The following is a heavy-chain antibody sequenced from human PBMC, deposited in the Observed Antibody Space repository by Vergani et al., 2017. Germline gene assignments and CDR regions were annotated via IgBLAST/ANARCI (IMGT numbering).Heavy chain of an antibody. J-gene: IGHJ4*02. CDR2: ISGSGGST. CDR3: AKAGVWQLIFDY. Sequence: EVQLLESGGGLVQPGGSLRLSCAASGFTFSSYAMSWVRQAPGKGLEWVSAISGSGGSTYYADSVKGRFTISRDNSKNTLYRQMNSLRAEETAVYYCAKAGVWQLIFDYWGQGTLVTVSS. CDR1: GFTFSSYA. D-gene: IGHD3-16*01. V-gene: IGHV3-23*01.